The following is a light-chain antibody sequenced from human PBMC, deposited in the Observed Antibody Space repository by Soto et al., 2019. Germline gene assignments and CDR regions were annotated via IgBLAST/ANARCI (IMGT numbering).Light chain of an antibody. CDR2: EVT. CDR1: SSDVGGYNY. Sequence: QSVLTQPPSASGSPGQSVTISCTGTSSDVGGYNYVSWYQQHPGKAPKLMIYEVTKRPPGVPDRFSGSKSGNTASLTVSGLQAEDEADYYCSSYGGSINVVFCGGTKVTVL. J-gene: IGLJ2*01. CDR3: SSYGGSINVV. V-gene: IGLV2-8*01.